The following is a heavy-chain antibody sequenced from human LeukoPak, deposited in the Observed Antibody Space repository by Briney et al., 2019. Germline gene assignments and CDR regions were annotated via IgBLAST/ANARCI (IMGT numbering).Heavy chain of an antibody. D-gene: IGHD5-18*01. CDR3: ARHAMVYTAMVVYNWFDP. Sequence: SSETLSLTCTVSGPSISSSSYCWDWIRQPPGKGLEWIGSIYYSGGTFYNPSLMTRVTISVDTSKNQFSLKLSSVTAADTAVYYRARHAMVYTAMVVYNWFDPWGQGTLVTVSS. J-gene: IGHJ5*02. V-gene: IGHV4-39*01. CDR1: GPSISSSSYC. CDR2: IYYSGGT.